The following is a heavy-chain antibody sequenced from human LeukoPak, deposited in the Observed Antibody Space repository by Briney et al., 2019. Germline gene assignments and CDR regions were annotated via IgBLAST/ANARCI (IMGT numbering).Heavy chain of an antibody. CDR1: GVSISSYY. CDR3: ARPEGPGYWFEP. CDR2: IYTSGST. Sequence: SETLSLTCTVSGVSISSYYWSWIRQPPGKGLEWIGYIYTSGSTNYNPSLKSRVTISVDTSNNQFSLKLSSATAADTAVYYCARPEGPGYWFEPCGQGTLGTVSS. J-gene: IGHJ5*02. V-gene: IGHV4-4*09.